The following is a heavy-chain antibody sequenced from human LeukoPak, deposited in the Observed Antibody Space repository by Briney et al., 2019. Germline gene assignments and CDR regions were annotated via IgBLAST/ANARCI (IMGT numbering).Heavy chain of an antibody. V-gene: IGHV1-46*01. D-gene: IGHD3-3*01. J-gene: IGHJ6*02. CDR2: INPDGGST. Sequence: ASVKVSCKTSGYTFTSYWIQWVRQAPGQGLEWMGLINPDGGSTAYAHRFQGRVIMTRDTSTSTAYMELSSLRSEDTAVYYCARVGTIFGVVIVDYYYYGMDVWGQGTTVTVSS. CDR3: ARVGTIFGVVIVDYYYYGMDV. CDR1: GYTFTSYW.